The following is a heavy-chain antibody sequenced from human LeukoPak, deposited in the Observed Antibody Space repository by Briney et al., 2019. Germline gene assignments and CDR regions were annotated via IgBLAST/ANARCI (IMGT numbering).Heavy chain of an antibody. CDR3: AKSYNGYESKPDY. D-gene: IGHD5-12*01. V-gene: IGHV3-23*01. J-gene: IGHJ4*02. CDR2: ISNSGGRT. CDR1: GFTFSSYA. Sequence: GGFLRFSCAASGFTFSSYAMSWVRQAPGKGLEWVSPISNSGGRTFYTDSVKGRFTISRDNSKITLYLQMNSLRAEDTAVYYCAKSYNGYESKPDYWGQGTLVTVSS.